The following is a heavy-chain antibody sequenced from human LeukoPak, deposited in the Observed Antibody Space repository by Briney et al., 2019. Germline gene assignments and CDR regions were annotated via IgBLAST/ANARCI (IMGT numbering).Heavy chain of an antibody. V-gene: IGHV3-13*05. CDR1: GFTFSSYD. Sequence: GGSLRLSCAASGFTFSSYDMHWVRQATGKGLEWVSAIGTAGDPYYPGSVKGRFTISRENAKNSLYLQMNSLRAGDTAVYYSARGEYYGSGSYYLFDYWGQGTLVTVSS. J-gene: IGHJ4*02. CDR2: IGTAGDP. CDR3: ARGEYYGSGSYYLFDY. D-gene: IGHD3-10*01.